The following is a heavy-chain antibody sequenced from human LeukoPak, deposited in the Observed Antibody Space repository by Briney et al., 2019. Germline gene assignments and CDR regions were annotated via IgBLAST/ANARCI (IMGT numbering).Heavy chain of an antibody. D-gene: IGHD1-7*01. V-gene: IGHV1-46*01. J-gene: IGHJ4*02. CDR3: ARDGGNYGAPLGY. CDR1: GYTFTSYY. Sequence: ASVKVSCKASGYTFTSYYMHWVRQAPGQGLEWMGIINPSGGSTSYAQKFRGRVTMTRDMSTSTVYMELSSLRSEDTAVYYCARDGGNYGAPLGYWGQGTLVTVSS. CDR2: INPSGGST.